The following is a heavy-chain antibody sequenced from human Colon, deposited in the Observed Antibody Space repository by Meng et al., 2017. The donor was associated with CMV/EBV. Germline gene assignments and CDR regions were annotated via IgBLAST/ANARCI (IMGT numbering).Heavy chain of an antibody. D-gene: IGHD1-1*01. V-gene: IGHV4-59*11. CDR3: ARGLGHASNNSHDY. J-gene: IGHJ4*02. Sequence: GSLRLACTVFGDSIRSHYWSWIRQPPGKGLEWMGYIYYSGSATYSPSLRSRITISVDTSKNQFSLNLRSVTAADTAMYFCARGLGHASNNSHDYWGQGTLVTVSS. CDR2: IYYSGSA. CDR1: GDSIRSHY.